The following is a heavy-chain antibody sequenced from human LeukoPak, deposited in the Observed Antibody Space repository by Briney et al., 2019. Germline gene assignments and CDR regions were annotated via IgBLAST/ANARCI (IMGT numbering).Heavy chain of an antibody. CDR2: INSDGSST. Sequence: PGGALRLSCAASGFTFSSYWMHWVRQAPGKGLLWVSRINSDGSSTSYADSVKGRFTISRDNAKNTLYLQMNSLRAEDTAVYYCARDAHYYDSRGVGYWGQGTLVTVSS. CDR1: GFTFSSYW. V-gene: IGHV3-74*01. CDR3: ARDAHYYDSRGVGY. D-gene: IGHD3-22*01. J-gene: IGHJ4*02.